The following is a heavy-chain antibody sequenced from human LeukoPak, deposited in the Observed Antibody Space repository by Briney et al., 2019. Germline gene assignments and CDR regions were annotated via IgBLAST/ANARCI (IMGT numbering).Heavy chain of an antibody. V-gene: IGHV3-72*01. D-gene: IGHD1-26*01. CDR3: TRLVGANI. CDR2: IRSKGNSDTT. Sequence: GGSLRLSCAASGLIFSNHDMDWVRQAPGKGLEWVGRIRSKGNSDTTEHAASVKGRFTISRDDSKSSLYLEMNSLKTEDTAVYYCTRLVGANIWGQGTLVTVSS. J-gene: IGHJ4*02. CDR1: GLIFSNHD.